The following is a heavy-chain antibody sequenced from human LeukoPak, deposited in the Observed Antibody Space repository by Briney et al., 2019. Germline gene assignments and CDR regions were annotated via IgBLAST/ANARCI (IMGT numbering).Heavy chain of an antibody. CDR1: GFTFSSYS. CDR2: ISSSSSYI. J-gene: IGHJ4*02. Sequence: GGSLRLSCAASGFTFSSYSMNWVRQAPGKGLEWVSSISSSSSYIYYADSVKGRFTISRDNAKNSLYLQMNSLRDEDTAVYYCARDPDVGYYFDYWGQGTLVTVSS. V-gene: IGHV3-21*01. CDR3: ARDPDVGYYFDY.